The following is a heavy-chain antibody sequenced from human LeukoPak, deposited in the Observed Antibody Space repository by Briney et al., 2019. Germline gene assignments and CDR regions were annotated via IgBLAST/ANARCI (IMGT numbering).Heavy chain of an antibody. D-gene: IGHD1-26*01. J-gene: IGHJ3*02. CDR3: ARTLARASSSGSYYGAFDI. CDR1: GFTVSSNY. CDR2: IYSGGST. Sequence: GGSLRLSCAASGFTVSSNYTSWVRQAPGKGLEWVSVIYSGGSTYYADSVKGRFTTSRDNSKNTLYLQMNSLRAEDTAVYYCARTLARASSSGSYYGAFDIWGQGTMVTVSS. V-gene: IGHV3-53*01.